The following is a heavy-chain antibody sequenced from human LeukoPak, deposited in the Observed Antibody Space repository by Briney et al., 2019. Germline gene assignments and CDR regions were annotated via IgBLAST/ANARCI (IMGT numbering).Heavy chain of an antibody. CDR2: IIPIFGTA. D-gene: IGHD4-11*01. V-gene: IGHV1-69*13. J-gene: IGHJ4*02. CDR3: ARGTTVKTGPDY. CDR1: GGPFSSYA. Sequence: SVKVSCKTSGGPFSSYAISWVRQAPGQRLEWMGGIIPIFGTANYAQKFQGRVTITADESTSTAYMELSSLRSEDTAVYYCARGTTVKTGPDYWGQGTLVTVSS.